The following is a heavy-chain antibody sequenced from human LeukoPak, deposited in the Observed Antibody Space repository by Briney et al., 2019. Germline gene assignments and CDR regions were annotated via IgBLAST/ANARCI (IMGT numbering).Heavy chain of an antibody. Sequence: EPGGSLRLSCAASGFTFSSYEMNWVRQAPGKGLEWVSYISSSGSTIYYADSVKGRFTISRDNAKNSLYLQMNSLRAEDTAVYYCARSFGTSRAFDIWGQGTMVTVSS. CDR3: ARSFGTSRAFDI. J-gene: IGHJ3*02. CDR1: GFTFSSYE. CDR2: ISSSGSTI. V-gene: IGHV3-48*03. D-gene: IGHD3/OR15-3a*01.